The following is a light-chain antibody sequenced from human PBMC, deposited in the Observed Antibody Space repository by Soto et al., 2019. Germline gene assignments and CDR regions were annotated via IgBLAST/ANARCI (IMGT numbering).Light chain of an antibody. CDR2: DNN. J-gene: IGLJ2*01. CDR1: SSDIGSNY. CDR3: GTWDNSLSAHVV. Sequence: QSVLTQPPSVSAAPGQRVTISCSGSSSDIGSNYVSWYQHLPGTAPKLLIYDNNKRPSGIPDRFSGSKSGTSATLGITGLQTGDEADYYCGTWDNSLSAHVVFGGGTKLTVL. V-gene: IGLV1-51*01.